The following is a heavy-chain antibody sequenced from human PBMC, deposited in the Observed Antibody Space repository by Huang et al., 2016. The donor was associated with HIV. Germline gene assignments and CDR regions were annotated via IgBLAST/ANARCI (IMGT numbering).Heavy chain of an antibody. CDR3: ARQRASGSTYVDS. D-gene: IGHD2-15*01. Sequence: EVQLVQSGAEVKKPGESLKISCKGSGYKFTSYWIAWVRQMPGKGLGRMRISYPGASDTRYRPSFQGQVTISADKSINTAYLQGSSLKTSDTAMYFCARQRASGSTYVDSWGQGTLLTVYS. CDR2: SYPGASDT. J-gene: IGHJ4*02. CDR1: GYKFTSYW. V-gene: IGHV5-51*01.